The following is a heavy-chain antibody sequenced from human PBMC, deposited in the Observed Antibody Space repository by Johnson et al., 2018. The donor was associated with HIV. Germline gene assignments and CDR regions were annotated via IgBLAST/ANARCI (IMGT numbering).Heavy chain of an antibody. CDR3: ARGRYQLPGAFDI. J-gene: IGHJ3*02. Sequence: VQLLESGGGVVQPGGSLRLSCAASGFTFYDYGMSWVRQAPGKGLEWVSGINWNCGSTGYADSVKGRFTISRDNAKNSLYLQMNSLRAEDTALYYCARGRYQLPGAFDIWGQGTMVTVSS. CDR2: INWNCGST. V-gene: IGHV3-20*04. CDR1: GFTFYDYG. D-gene: IGHD2-2*01.